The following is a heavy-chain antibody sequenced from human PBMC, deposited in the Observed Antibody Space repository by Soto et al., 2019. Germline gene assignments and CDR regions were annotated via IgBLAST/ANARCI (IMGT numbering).Heavy chain of an antibody. CDR3: AKVGLWFGELLSKHYMDV. J-gene: IGHJ6*03. Sequence: GGSLRLSCAASGFTFSSYGMHWVRQAPGKGLEWVAVISYDGSNKYYADSVKGRFTISRDNSKNTLYLQMNSLRAEDTAVYYCAKVGLWFGELLSKHYMDVWGKGTTVTVSS. D-gene: IGHD3-10*01. V-gene: IGHV3-30*18. CDR2: ISYDGSNK. CDR1: GFTFSSYG.